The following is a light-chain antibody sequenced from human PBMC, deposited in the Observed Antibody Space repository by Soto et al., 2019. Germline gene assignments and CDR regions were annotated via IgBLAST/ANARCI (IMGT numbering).Light chain of an antibody. Sequence: QSALTQPPSVSGAPGQRVTLSCTGSSSNIGAGDVVHWYQQLPGTAPKLLIYGNSNRPSGVPDRFSGSKSGTSASLAITGLQAEDEAYYYCQSYDSSLSGWVFGGGTKVTVL. V-gene: IGLV1-40*01. CDR2: GNS. CDR1: SSNIGAGDV. J-gene: IGLJ3*02. CDR3: QSYDSSLSGWV.